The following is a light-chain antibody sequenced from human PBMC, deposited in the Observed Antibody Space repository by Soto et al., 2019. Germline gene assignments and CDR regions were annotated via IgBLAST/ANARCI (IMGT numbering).Light chain of an antibody. CDR3: QSYDSSLSVV. J-gene: IGLJ2*01. CDR2: GNN. V-gene: IGLV1-40*01. Sequence: QSVLTQPPSVSGAPGQRVTISCTGSSSNIGAGHDVHWYQQFPGTGPKLLIYGNNNRPSGVPERFSGSKSGTSASLAITGLQAEDEADYYCQSYDSSLSVVFGGGTKVTVL. CDR1: SSNIGAGHD.